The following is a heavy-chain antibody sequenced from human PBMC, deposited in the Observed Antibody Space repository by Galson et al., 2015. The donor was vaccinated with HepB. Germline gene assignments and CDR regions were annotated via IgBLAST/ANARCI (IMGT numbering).Heavy chain of an antibody. V-gene: IGHV4-39*01. CDR1: GDSVSRGSYY. CDR2: VYYTGDT. Sequence: ETLSLTCTVSGDSVSRGSYYWGWIRQPPGKGLEWIGSVYYTGDTYYNPPLKSRVTVSMDTSKNQFSLKLRSVTAADTAVYYCASLVGASPGYCWGQGTLVTVSS. J-gene: IGHJ4*02. D-gene: IGHD1-26*01. CDR3: ASLVGASPGYC.